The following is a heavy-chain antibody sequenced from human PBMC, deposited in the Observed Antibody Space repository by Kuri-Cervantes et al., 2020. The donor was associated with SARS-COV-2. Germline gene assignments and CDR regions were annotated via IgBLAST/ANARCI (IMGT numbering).Heavy chain of an antibody. D-gene: IGHD2-2*01. J-gene: IGHJ6*03. Sequence: GSLRLSCTVSGGSISSYYWSWIRQPAGKGLEWIGRIYTSGSTNYNPSLKSRVTMSVDTSKNQFSLKLSPVTAADTAVYYCARVVPAADEGLYYYYMDVWGKGTTVTVSS. CDR2: IYTSGST. CDR1: GGSISSYY. V-gene: IGHV4-4*07. CDR3: ARVVPAADEGLYYYYMDV.